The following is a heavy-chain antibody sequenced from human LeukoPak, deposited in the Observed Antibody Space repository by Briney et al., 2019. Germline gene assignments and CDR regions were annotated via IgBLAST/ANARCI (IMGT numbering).Heavy chain of an antibody. V-gene: IGHV3-15*07. J-gene: IGHJ3*02. D-gene: IGHD2-2*03. CDR1: GFTFTNAW. CDR2: IKSKADGETI. CDR3: ARVDDLDAFDM. Sequence: PGGSLRLSCAASGFTFTNAWMNWVRQAPGKGLEWVGRIKSKADGETIDYAAPVKGRFTFSRDDSKNMLYLQMNSLRAEDTAVYYCARVDDLDAFDMWGQGTMVTVSS.